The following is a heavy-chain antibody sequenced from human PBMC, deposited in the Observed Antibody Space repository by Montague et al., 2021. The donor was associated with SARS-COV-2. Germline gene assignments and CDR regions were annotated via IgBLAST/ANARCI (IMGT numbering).Heavy chain of an antibody. CDR2: IFYTGST. Sequence: SETLSLTCSVSGGSTSNYYWTWIRQSPGKGLQWIGYIFYTGSTKYNPSLKTRVTLSLDTPKKHCSLKLKSVTAADAALYYCARAQNTCFIANCVNYLEVWGLGALVTVSS. D-gene: IGHD1-1*01. CDR3: ARAQNTCFIANCVNYLEV. V-gene: IGHV4-59*01. CDR1: GGSTSNYY. J-gene: IGHJ4*02.